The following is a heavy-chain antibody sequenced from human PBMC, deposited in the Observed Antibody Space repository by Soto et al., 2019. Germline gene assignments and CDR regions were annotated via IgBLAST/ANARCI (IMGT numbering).Heavy chain of an antibody. V-gene: IGHV4-59*01. CDR3: ARDGSGYDFWSGPYFFDY. D-gene: IGHD3-3*01. CDR2: IYYNGRT. Sequence: SETLSLTCTISGGSISTYYWSWIRQPPGKGLEWIGYIYYNGRTNYNPSLESRVTISLDTSKSQFSLKLSSVSAADTAVYYCARDGSGYDFWSGPYFFDYWGPGTLVTVS. CDR1: GGSISTYY. J-gene: IGHJ4*02.